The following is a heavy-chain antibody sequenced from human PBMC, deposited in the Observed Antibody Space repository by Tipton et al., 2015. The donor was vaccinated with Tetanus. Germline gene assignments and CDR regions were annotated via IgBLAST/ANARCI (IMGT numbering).Heavy chain of an antibody. J-gene: IGHJ6*02. V-gene: IGHV4-31*03. CDR3: ARNRLTIFGNYYGMHV. CDR2: IYYSGNT. D-gene: IGHD3-3*01. CDR1: GGSISSGGYY. Sequence: TLSLICTVSGGSISSGGYYLSWIRQHPGKGLEWIGYIYYSGNTYYNPSLKSRVTISVVTSKNQFSLKLSSVTATDTAVYYCARNRLTIFGNYYGMHVWGQGTTVTVSS.